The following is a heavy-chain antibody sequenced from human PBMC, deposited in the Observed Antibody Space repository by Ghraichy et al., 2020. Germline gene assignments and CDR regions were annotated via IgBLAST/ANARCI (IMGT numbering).Heavy chain of an antibody. D-gene: IGHD5-18*01. CDR3: ARPGGDTAMYYFDY. J-gene: IGHJ4*02. Sequence: SQTLSLTCTVSGGSISSSSYYWGWIRQPPGKGLEWIGSIYYSGSTYYNPSLKSRVTISVDTSKNQFSLKLSSVTAADTAVYYCARPGGDTAMYYFDYWGQGTLVTVSS. CDR1: GGSISSSSYY. CDR2: IYYSGST. V-gene: IGHV4-39*01.